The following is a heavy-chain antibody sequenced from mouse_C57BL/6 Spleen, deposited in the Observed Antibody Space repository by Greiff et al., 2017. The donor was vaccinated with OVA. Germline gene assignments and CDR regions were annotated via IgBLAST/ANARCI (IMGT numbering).Heavy chain of an antibody. CDR1: GYTFTSYW. CDR3: ARTDNGSYGEDAMDY. J-gene: IGHJ4*01. Sequence: VQLQQPGAELVRPGSSVKLSCKASGYTFTSYWMHWVKQRPIQGLEWIGNIDPSDSETHYNQKFKDKATLTVDKSSSTAYMQLSSLTSEDSADYYGARTDNGSYGEDAMDYWGQGTSVTVSS. D-gene: IGHD1-1*02. CDR2: IDPSDSET. V-gene: IGHV1-52*01.